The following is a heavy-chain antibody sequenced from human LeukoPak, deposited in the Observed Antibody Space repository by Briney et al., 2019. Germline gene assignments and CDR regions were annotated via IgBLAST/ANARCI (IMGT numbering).Heavy chain of an antibody. CDR1: GASIRSSSNS. CDR2: IYSSGSA. J-gene: IGHJ4*02. Sequence: TLSLTCAVSGASIRSSSNSWSWFRQPPGKGLEWIGDIYSSGSASYNPSLQSRLLISIDTSKNHFSLELSSVTAADTAVYYCAKDLGLRVWGNYRPPAFDYWGQGTLVTVSS. V-gene: IGHV4-30-4*07. CDR3: AKDLGLRVWGNYRPPAFDY. D-gene: IGHD3-16*02.